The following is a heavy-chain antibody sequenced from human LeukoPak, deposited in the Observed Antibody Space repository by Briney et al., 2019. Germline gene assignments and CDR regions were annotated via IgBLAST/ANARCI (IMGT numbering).Heavy chain of an antibody. V-gene: IGHV1-2*02. CDR1: GYTFTGYY. J-gene: IGHJ1*01. Sequence: GASVKVSCKASGYTFTGYYMHWVRQAPGQGLEWMGWINPNSGGTNYAQKFQGRVTMTRDTSIGTAYMELNRLRSDDTAVYYCARGSYDSSDSEYFHHWGQGTLVTVSS. CDR3: ARGSYDSSDSEYFHH. CDR2: INPNSGGT. D-gene: IGHD3-22*01.